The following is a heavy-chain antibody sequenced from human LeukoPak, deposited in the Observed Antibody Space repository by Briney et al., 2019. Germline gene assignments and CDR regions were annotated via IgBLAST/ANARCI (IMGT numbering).Heavy chain of an antibody. Sequence: GGSLRLSCAASGFTFSSYSMNWVRQAPGKGLEWVSSISSSSSYIYYADSVEGRFTISRDNAKNSLYLQMNSLRAEDTAVYYCARSYYDILTGDHDDYWGQGTLVTVSS. J-gene: IGHJ4*02. V-gene: IGHV3-21*01. CDR1: GFTFSSYS. CDR2: ISSSSSYI. D-gene: IGHD3-9*01. CDR3: ARSYYDILTGDHDDY.